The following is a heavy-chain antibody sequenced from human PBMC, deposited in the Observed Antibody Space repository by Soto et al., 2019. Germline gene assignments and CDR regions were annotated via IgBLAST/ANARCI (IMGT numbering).Heavy chain of an antibody. CDR1: VGSISSGYYS. J-gene: IGHJ6*02. D-gene: IGHD2-21*01. CDR2: IYYSGNT. V-gene: IGHV4-30-4*01. CDR3: ASYSLYGMDV. Sequence: SETLCLTCSVSVGSISSGYYSWSWIRQPPGKGLEWIGNIYYSGNTYYNPSLKSRLIISIDTSKKQFSLKVGSVTAADTAVYYCASYSLYGMDVWGQGTTVTVSS.